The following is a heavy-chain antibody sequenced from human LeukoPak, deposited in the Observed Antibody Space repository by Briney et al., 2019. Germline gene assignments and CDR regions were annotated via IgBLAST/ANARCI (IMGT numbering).Heavy chain of an antibody. CDR1: GFTFGDYA. V-gene: IGHV3-49*04. CDR2: IRSKAYGGTT. CDR3: TIYYGSGSYYSKFDY. Sequence: GGSLRLSCTASGFTFGDYAMSWVRQAPGKGLEWVGFIRSKAYGGTTEYAASVKGRFTISRDDSKSIAYLQMNSLKTEDTAVYYCTIYYGSGSYYSKFDYWGQGTLVTVSS. J-gene: IGHJ4*02. D-gene: IGHD3-10*01.